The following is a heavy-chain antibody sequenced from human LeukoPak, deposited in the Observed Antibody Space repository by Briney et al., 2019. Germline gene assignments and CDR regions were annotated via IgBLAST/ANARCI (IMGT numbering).Heavy chain of an antibody. D-gene: IGHD5-18*01. Sequence: GRSLRLSCAASGFTFDDYAMHWVRQAPGKGLEWVSGISWNSGSIGYADSVKGRFTISRDNAKNTLYLQMNSLRAEDTAVYYCARGGEYSYGPDYFDYWGQGTLVTVSS. CDR1: GFTFDDYA. V-gene: IGHV3-9*01. J-gene: IGHJ4*02. CDR3: ARGGEYSYGPDYFDY. CDR2: ISWNSGSI.